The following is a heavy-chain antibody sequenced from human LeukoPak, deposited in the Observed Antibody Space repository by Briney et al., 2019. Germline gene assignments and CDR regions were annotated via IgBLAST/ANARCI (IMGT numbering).Heavy chain of an antibody. V-gene: IGHV4-59*08. D-gene: IGHD1-1*01. Sequence: PSETLSLTCTVSGGSINNYYWSWIRQPPGKGLDHIGYIYYTGSTNYNPSLKSRVTISVDTSRNQFSLSLFSVTAADTAVYYCARPLDTTLFNPFDIWSQGTMVTVSS. CDR3: ARPLDTTLFNPFDI. CDR1: GGSINNYY. CDR2: IYYTGST. J-gene: IGHJ3*02.